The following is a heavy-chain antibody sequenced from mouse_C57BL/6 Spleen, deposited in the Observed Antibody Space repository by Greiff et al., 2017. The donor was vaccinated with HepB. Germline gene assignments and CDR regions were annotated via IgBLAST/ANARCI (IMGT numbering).Heavy chain of an antibody. J-gene: IGHJ2*01. CDR2: ISDGGSYT. CDR3: AREGRVYDYDGYYFDY. CDR1: GFTFSSYA. Sequence: EVKVVESGGGLVKPGGSLKLSCAASGFTFSSYAMSWVRQTPEKRLEWVATISDGGSYTYYPDNVKGRFTISRDNAKNNLYLQMSHLKSEDTAMYYCAREGRVYDYDGYYFDYWGQGTTLTVSS. D-gene: IGHD2-4*01. V-gene: IGHV5-4*01.